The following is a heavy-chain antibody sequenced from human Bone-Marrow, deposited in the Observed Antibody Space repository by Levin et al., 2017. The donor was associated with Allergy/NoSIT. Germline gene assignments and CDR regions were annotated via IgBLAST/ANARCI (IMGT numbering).Heavy chain of an antibody. J-gene: IGHJ4*02. CDR3: VKERVIMIRGVVPFDY. CDR2: ISKDGSNI. Sequence: GGSLRLSCAATGFRFSSYGMHWVRQAPGKGLEWVAVISKDGSNIDYADSVMGRFTISRDNSENTLYLEMNSLRAEDTAVYYCVKERVIMIRGVVPFDYWGQGTLVTVS. CDR1: GFRFSSYG. D-gene: IGHD3-10*01. V-gene: IGHV3-30*18.